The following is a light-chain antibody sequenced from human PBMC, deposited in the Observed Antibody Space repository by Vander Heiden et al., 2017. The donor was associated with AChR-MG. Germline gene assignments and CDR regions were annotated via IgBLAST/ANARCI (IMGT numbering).Light chain of an antibody. Sequence: QSVLPQPPSASGTPGQAVTISCSGSISNIGGNPVIWYQQLPETTPRLLIYSHNRRPSGVPDRFSGSKSGTSASLAISGLQSEDEADYYCAAFDDSFHGWVFGGGTKLTVL. CDR1: ISNIGGNP. CDR3: AAFDDSFHGWV. CDR2: SHN. J-gene: IGLJ3*02. V-gene: IGLV1-44*01.